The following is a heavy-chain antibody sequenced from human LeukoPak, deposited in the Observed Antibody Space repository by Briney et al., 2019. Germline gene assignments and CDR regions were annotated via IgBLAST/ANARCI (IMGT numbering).Heavy chain of an antibody. J-gene: IGHJ3*02. CDR1: GFTFSSYS. D-gene: IGHD6-19*01. Sequence: PGGSLRLSCAASGFTFSSYSMNWVRQAPGKGLEWVSSISSSSSYIYYADSVKGRFTISRDNAKNSLYLQMNSLRAEDTAVYYCASPVAVAGPDAFDIWGQGTMVTVSS. CDR3: ASPVAVAGPDAFDI. CDR2: ISSSSSYI. V-gene: IGHV3-21*01.